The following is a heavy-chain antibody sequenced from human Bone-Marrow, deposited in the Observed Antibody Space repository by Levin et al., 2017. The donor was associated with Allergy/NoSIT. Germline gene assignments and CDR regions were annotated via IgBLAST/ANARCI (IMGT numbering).Heavy chain of an antibody. D-gene: IGHD6-25*01. CDR3: VAYGSSDAI. CDR1: GFTVSGYW. J-gene: IGHJ4*02. V-gene: IGHV3-74*01. CDR2: INSDGRTT. Sequence: GESLKISCAASGFTVSGYWMHWVRQPPGKGLVWVSRINSDGRTTNYADSVKGRFTISRDNAKNTLYLDMNSLRAEDTAFYYCVAYGSSDAIGGQGTLVTVSS.